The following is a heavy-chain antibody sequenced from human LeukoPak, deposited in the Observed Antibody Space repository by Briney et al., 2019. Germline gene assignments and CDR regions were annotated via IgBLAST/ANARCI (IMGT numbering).Heavy chain of an antibody. J-gene: IGHJ3*02. V-gene: IGHV1-8*01. D-gene: IGHD1-26*01. CDR1: GYTFTSYD. Sequence: ASVKVSCKASGYTFTSYDINWVRQATGQGLEWMGWMNPNSGNTGYAQKFQGRVTMTRNTSMSTAYMELSSLRSEDTAVYYCARGYSGSYLLLAFDIWGQGTMVTVSS. CDR2: MNPNSGNT. CDR3: ARGYSGSYLLLAFDI.